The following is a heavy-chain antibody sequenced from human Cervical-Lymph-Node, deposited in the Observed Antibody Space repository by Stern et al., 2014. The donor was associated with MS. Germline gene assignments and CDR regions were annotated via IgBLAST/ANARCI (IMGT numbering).Heavy chain of an antibody. CDR2: IIPILGTT. V-gene: IGHV1-69*06. CDR1: GGTFNTSA. Sequence: VQLVDSGAEVKPPSSSVKVSCKASGGTFNTSAISWVRQAPGPGLEWMVGIIPILGTTNFAQKFQGRVTFTADKSTSTAYMALSGLRYEDTAVYYCARDLGVGPSVSWGQGTVVTVSS. D-gene: IGHD5/OR15-5a*01. J-gene: IGHJ5*02. CDR3: ARDLGVGPSVS.